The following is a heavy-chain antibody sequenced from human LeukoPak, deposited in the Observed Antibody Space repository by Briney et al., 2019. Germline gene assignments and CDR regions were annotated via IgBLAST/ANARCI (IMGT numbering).Heavy chain of an antibody. J-gene: IGHJ4*02. CDR3: AKERVGYCSSTSCYNGY. Sequence: PGGSLRLSCAASGFTFSSYAMSWVRQAPGKGLEWVSAISGSGGSTYYADSVKGRFTISRDNSKNTLYLQMNSLRAEDTAVYYCAKERVGYCSSTSCYNGYWGQGTLVTVSS. CDR2: ISGSGGST. D-gene: IGHD2-2*02. V-gene: IGHV3-23*01. CDR1: GFTFSSYA.